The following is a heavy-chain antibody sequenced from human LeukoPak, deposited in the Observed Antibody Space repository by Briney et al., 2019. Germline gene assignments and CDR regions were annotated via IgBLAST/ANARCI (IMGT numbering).Heavy chain of an antibody. CDR3: AKDPNNIVVVIASDY. CDR2: ISGSGGST. CDR1: GFTFSSYA. J-gene: IGHJ4*02. Sequence: PGGSLRLSCAASGFTFSSYAMSWVRQAPGKGLEWVSAISGSGGSTYYADSVKGRFTISRDNSKNTLYLQMNSLRAEDTAVYYCAKDPNNIVVVIASDYWGQGTLVTVSS. V-gene: IGHV3-23*01. D-gene: IGHD2-21*01.